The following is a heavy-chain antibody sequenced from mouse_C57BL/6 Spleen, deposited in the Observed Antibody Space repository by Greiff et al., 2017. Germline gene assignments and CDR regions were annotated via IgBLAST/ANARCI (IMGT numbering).Heavy chain of an antibody. D-gene: IGHD1-1*01. J-gene: IGHJ2*01. CDR2: ISYDGSN. V-gene: IGHV3-6*01. Sequence: ESGPGLVKPSQSLSLTCSVTGYSITSGYYWNWIRQFPGNKLEWMGYISYDGSNNYNPSLKNRISIARDTSKNQFFLKLNSVTTEDTATYYCARGSYGSSYCDYWGQGTTLTVSS. CDR3: ARGSYGSSYCDY. CDR1: GYSITSGYY.